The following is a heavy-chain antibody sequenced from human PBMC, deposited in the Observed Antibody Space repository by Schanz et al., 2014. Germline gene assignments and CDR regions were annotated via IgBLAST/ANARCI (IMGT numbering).Heavy chain of an antibody. CDR1: GFTFTTNA. J-gene: IGHJ3*02. CDR3: ARENLNWEAFDI. CDR2: ISGSGGST. D-gene: IGHD7-27*01. V-gene: IGHV3-23*01. Sequence: EVQLLESGGDLVQPGGSLRLSCAASGFTFTTNAMSWVRQPPGKGLEWVSAISGSGGSTYYADSVKGRFTISRDNSKNTLYLQMNSLRAEDTAVYYCARENLNWEAFDIWGQGTVVTVSS.